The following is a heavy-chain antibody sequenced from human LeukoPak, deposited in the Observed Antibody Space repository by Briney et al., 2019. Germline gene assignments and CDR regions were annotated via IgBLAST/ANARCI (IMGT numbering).Heavy chain of an antibody. CDR3: AKVIAAAGIYYFDY. CDR2: ISAYNGDR. CDR1: GYTFTSYG. D-gene: IGHD6-13*01. V-gene: IGHV1-18*01. J-gene: IGHJ4*02. Sequence: GASVKVSCKASGYTFTSYGISWVRQAPGQGLEWMGWISAYNGDRDYAQKLQGRVTMTTDTSTSTAYMELRSLTSDDTAVYYCAKVIAAAGIYYFDYWGQGTLVTVFS.